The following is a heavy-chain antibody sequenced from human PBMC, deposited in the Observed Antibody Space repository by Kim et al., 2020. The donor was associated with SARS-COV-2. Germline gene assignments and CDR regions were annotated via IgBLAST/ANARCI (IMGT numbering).Heavy chain of an antibody. CDR2: IYYSGST. V-gene: IGHV4-31*03. CDR1: GGSISSGGYY. Sequence: SETLSLTCTVSGGSISSGGYYWSWIRQHPGKDLEWIGYIYYSGSTYYNPSLKIRVTISVDTSKNQFYLKLASVTAADTAVYYCASASTFGGVIVLYFDYWGQGTLVTVSS. CDR3: ASASTFGGVIVLYFDY. D-gene: IGHD3-16*02. J-gene: IGHJ4*02.